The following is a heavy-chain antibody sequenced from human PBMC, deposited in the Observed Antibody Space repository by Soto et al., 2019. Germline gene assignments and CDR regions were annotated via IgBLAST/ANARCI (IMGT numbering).Heavy chain of an antibody. CDR2: IFYSGST. Sequence: PSETLSLTCTVSGDSISTYYWNWIRQPPGKGLEWVGNIFYSGSTNYSPSLESRVTISVDTSKNQFSLKLSSVTAADTAVYYCARANYHYERSGYSYYFDNWGQGTLVTVSS. V-gene: IGHV4-59*01. CDR1: GDSISTYY. J-gene: IGHJ4*02. CDR3: ARANYHYERSGYSYYFDN. D-gene: IGHD3-22*01.